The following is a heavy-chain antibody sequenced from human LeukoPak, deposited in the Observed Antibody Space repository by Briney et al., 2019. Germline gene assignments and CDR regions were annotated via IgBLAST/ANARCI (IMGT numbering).Heavy chain of an antibody. CDR3: ARGSNSGSYYGSEYFHH. CDR1: GFTFSSYR. CDR2: INADGSST. Sequence: GGSLRLSCAASGFTFSSYRMHWVRQAPGKGLVWVSRINADGSSTSYADSVKGRFTISRDNAKNTLYLQMNSLRAEDTAVYYCARGSNSGSYYGSEYFHHWGQGTLVTVSS. J-gene: IGHJ1*01. D-gene: IGHD1-26*01. V-gene: IGHV3-74*01.